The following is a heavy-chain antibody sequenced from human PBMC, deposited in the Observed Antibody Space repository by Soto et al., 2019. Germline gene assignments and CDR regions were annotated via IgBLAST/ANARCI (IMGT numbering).Heavy chain of an antibody. CDR3: ARGEGRQYYFDY. CDR2: IIPIFGTA. D-gene: IGHD1-26*01. CDR1: GGTFSSYA. Sequence: GASVKVSCKASGGTFSSYAISWVRQAPGQGLEWMGGIIPIFGTANYAQKFQGRVTITADESTSTAYMGLSSLRSEDTAVYYCARGEGRQYYFDYWGQGTLVTVSS. V-gene: IGHV1-69*13. J-gene: IGHJ4*02.